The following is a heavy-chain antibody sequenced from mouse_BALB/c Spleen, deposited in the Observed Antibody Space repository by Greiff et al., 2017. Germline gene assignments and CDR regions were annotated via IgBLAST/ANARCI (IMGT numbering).Heavy chain of an antibody. J-gene: IGHJ2*01. D-gene: IGHD4-1*01. CDR1: GFNIKDTY. CDR2: IDPANGNT. V-gene: IGHV14-3*02. CDR3: ARGERNWDEFDY. Sequence: VQLQQSGAELVKPGASVKLSCTASGFNIKDTYMHWVKQRPEQGLEWIGRIDPANGNTKYDPKFQGKATITADTSSNTAYLQLSSLTSEDTAVYYCARGERNWDEFDYWGQGTTLTVSS.